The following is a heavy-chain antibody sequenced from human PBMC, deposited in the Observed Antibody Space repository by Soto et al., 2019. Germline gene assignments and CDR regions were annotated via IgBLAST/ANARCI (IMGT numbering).Heavy chain of an antibody. Sequence: GGSLRLSCAASGFTFSSYAMSWVRQAPGKGLEWVSAISGSGGSTYHADSVKGRFTISRDNSKNTLYLQMNSLRAEDTAVYYCARDSGGYCSGGTCYLVDYWGQGTQVTVSS. CDR1: GFTFSSYA. V-gene: IGHV3-23*01. J-gene: IGHJ4*02. CDR3: ARDSGGYCSGGTCYLVDY. CDR2: ISGSGGST. D-gene: IGHD2-15*01.